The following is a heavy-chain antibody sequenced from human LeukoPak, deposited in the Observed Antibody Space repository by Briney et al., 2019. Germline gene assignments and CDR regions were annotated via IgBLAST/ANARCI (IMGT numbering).Heavy chain of an antibody. Sequence: PGGSLRFSCAASGFTFSTYAMSWVRQAPGKGLEWVSTISGSGANTYYADSVRGRFTISRDNSKNTLYLHMNSLRAEDTAVHYCAKERAGYTNPYYFDYWGQGTLVTVSS. V-gene: IGHV3-23*01. J-gene: IGHJ4*02. CDR1: GFTFSTYA. D-gene: IGHD3-16*02. CDR3: AKERAGYTNPYYFDY. CDR2: ISGSGANT.